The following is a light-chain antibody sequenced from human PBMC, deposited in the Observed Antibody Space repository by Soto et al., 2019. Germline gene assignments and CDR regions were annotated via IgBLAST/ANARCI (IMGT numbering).Light chain of an antibody. CDR3: SSYTTSSNYV. CDR1: SSDIGAYNF. J-gene: IGLJ1*01. Sequence: QSALTQPASVSGSPGQSITISCTGSSSDIGAYNFVSWYQQHPGKAPKLMIYEVSNRPSGVSNRFSGSKSGDTASLTISGLQAEDEADYYCSSYTTSSNYVFGTGTKLTVL. CDR2: EVS. V-gene: IGLV2-14*01.